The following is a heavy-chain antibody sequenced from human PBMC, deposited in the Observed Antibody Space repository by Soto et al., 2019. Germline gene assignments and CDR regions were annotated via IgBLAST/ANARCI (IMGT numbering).Heavy chain of an antibody. D-gene: IGHD1-1*01. CDR1: GFTFSTHT. CDR3: AKGLDRASLDF. J-gene: IGHJ4*02. V-gene: IGHV3-23*01. Sequence: RGSLRLSCVASGFTFSTHTMNWVRQAPGKGLEWVSRLTADSDDTSYADSIKGRFTISRDNSKNTLYLQMNSLRAEDTAIYYCAKGLDRASLDFWGQGALVTVSS. CDR2: LTADSDDT.